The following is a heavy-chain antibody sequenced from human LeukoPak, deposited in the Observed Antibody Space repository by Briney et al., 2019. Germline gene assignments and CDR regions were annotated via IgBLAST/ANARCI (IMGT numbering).Heavy chain of an antibody. CDR3: ARDEKLNYDSSGYASENFDY. Sequence: GASVKVSCKPSGYTFTVYYMHWVRQAPGQGLEWMGRINPNSGGTNYAQKFQGRVTMTRDTSISTAYMELSRLRSDDTAVYYCARDEKLNYDSSGYASENFDYWGQGTLVTVSS. CDR2: INPNSGGT. D-gene: IGHD3-22*01. J-gene: IGHJ4*02. CDR1: GYTFTVYY. V-gene: IGHV1-2*06.